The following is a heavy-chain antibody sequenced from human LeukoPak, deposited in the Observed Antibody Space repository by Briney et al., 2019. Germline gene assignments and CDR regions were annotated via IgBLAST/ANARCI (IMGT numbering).Heavy chain of an antibody. CDR1: GFIVNKLY. Sequence: GGSLRLSCAASGFIVNKLYMNWVRQAPGKGLEWVSIIYRSGDTYYGDSVKGRFVISRDSSKNTLHLQMNSLRVEDTAIYYCAGAEYYGSSIDYWGQGTLVTVSS. D-gene: IGHD3-16*01. CDR3: AGAEYYGSSIDY. CDR2: IYRSGDT. V-gene: IGHV3-53*01. J-gene: IGHJ4*02.